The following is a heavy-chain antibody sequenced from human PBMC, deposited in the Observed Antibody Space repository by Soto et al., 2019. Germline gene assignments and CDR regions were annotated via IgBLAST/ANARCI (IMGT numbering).Heavy chain of an antibody. CDR3: AHVRSGRRIEACLGYYLDY. CDR1: GFSLNTREVG. V-gene: IGHV2-5*02. Sequence: QITLRESGPTLVKPTQTLTLTCTFSGFSLNTREVGVGWIRQPPGKALEWLALIFWDDDKRYSPSLKTRLTISKNNPKTQAVLTITNMHPVGTATDYCAHVRSGRRIEACLGYYLDYWGQGTLVTVSS. J-gene: IGHJ4*02. D-gene: IGHD3-16*01. CDR2: IFWDDDK.